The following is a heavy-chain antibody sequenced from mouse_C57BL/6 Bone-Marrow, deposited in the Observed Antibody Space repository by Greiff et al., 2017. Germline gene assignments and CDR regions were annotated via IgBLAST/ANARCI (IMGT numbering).Heavy chain of an antibody. CDR2: IDPSDSYT. CDR1: GYTFTSYW. D-gene: IGHD2-2*01. J-gene: IGHJ4*01. CDR3: ARWFPAMDY. Sequence: VQLQQPGAELVRPGTSVKLSCKASGYTFTSYWMHWVKQRPGQGLEWIGVIDPSDSYTNYHQKFKGKATLTVDTSSSTAYMQLSSLTSEDSAVYYCARWFPAMDYWGQGTSVTVSS. V-gene: IGHV1-59*01.